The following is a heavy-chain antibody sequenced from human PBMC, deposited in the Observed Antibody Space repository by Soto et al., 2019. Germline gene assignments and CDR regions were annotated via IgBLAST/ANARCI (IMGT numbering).Heavy chain of an antibody. CDR1: GFIFSTYS. D-gene: IGHD3-10*02. CDR3: ARVITMFSGPRYFDY. V-gene: IGHV3-48*02. J-gene: IGHJ4*02. Sequence: GGSLRLSCAASGFIFSTYSMNWVRQAPGKGLEWISYIDSGSSTIYYADSVKGRFTISRDNAKNSLYLQMNSLKDEDTAVYYCARVITMFSGPRYFDYWGQGTLVTVSS. CDR2: IDSGSSTI.